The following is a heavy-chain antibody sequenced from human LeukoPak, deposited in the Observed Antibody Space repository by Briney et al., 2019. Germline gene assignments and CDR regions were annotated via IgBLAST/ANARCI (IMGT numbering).Heavy chain of an antibody. CDR2: INLSGGST. D-gene: IGHD6-19*01. V-gene: IGHV1-46*01. J-gene: IGHJ5*02. CDR1: GYSFTSYY. Sequence: ASVKVSCKASGYSFTSYYMHWVRQAPGQGLEWMGIINLSGGSTSYAQKFQGRVTMTRDTSTRTVYVELSSLRSEDTAVYYCARESDSGYSSSFNWFDPWGQGTLVTASS. CDR3: ARESDSGYSSSFNWFDP.